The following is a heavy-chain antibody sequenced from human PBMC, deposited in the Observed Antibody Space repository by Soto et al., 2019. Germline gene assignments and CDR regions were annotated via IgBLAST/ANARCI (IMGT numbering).Heavy chain of an antibody. J-gene: IGHJ4*02. CDR2: ISWNSNTI. V-gene: IGHV3-9*01. Sequence: GGSLILSCAASGFTFDNYAMHWVRQAPGKGLEWVSGISWNSNTIAYADSVKGRFTISRDNAKNSLYLQMNSLRAEDTAFYYCAKDTGPNWGQGTLVTVSS. CDR3: AKDTGPN. CDR1: GFTFDNYA.